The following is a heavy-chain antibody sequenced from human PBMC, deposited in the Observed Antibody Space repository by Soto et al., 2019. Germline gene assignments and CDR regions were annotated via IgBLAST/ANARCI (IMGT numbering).Heavy chain of an antibody. V-gene: IGHV2-5*02. CDR3: AQGSGGERLLDH. CDR1: GFSLSTGGVG. D-gene: IGHD1-26*01. J-gene: IGHJ4*02. Sequence: QITLKESGPTLVKPTQTLTLTCSFSGFSLSTGGVGVGWIRQPPGKALEWLALIFWDDDKRYSPSLKSRPTITNDTSKNQVVLTFTHMDPVDTATDYAAQGSGGERLLDHWGQGTLVTVTS. CDR2: IFWDDDK.